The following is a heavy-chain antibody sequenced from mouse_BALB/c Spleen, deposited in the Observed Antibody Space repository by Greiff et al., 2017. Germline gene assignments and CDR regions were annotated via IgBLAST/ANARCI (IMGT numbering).Heavy chain of an antibody. CDR3: ARGPPEAMDY. J-gene: IGHJ4*01. CDR2: ISSGGST. Sequence: DVKLVESGGGLVKPGGSLKLSCAASGFTFSSYAMSWVRQTPEKRLEWVASISSGGSTYYPDSVKGRFTISRDNARNILYLQMSSLRSEDTAMYYCARGPPEAMDYWGQGTSVTVSS. CDR1: GFTFSSYA. V-gene: IGHV5-6-5*01.